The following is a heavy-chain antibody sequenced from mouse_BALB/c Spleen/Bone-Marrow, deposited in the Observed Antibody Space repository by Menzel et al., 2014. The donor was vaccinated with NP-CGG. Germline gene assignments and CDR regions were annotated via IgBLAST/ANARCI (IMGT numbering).Heavy chain of an antibody. CDR1: GYSITSGYS. V-gene: IGHV3-1*02. CDR3: ARVYGSRDY. J-gene: IGHJ2*01. Sequence: DVKLVESGPDLVKPSQSLPLTCTVTGYSITSGYSWHWIRQFPGNKLEWMGYIHYNNNTNYNPSLRSRISITRDTSKNQFSLRLNSVPMEAPATYYCARVYGSRDYWGQGPTLTVSS. D-gene: IGHD1-1*01. CDR2: IHYNNNT.